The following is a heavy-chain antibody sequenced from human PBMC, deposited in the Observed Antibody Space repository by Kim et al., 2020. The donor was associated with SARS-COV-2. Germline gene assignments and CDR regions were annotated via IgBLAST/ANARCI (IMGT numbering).Heavy chain of an antibody. CDR1: GFTVSSNY. CDR3: ARGGLLWFGELKYYFDY. D-gene: IGHD3-10*01. J-gene: IGHJ4*02. Sequence: GGSLRLSCAASGFTVSSNYMSWVRQAPGKGLEWVSVIYSGGSTYYADSVKGRFTISRDNSKNTLYLQMNSLRAEDTAVYYCARGGLLWFGELKYYFDYWGQGTLVTVSS. V-gene: IGHV3-53*01. CDR2: IYSGGST.